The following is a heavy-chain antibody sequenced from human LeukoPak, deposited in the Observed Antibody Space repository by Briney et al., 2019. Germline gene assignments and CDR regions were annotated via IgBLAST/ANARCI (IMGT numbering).Heavy chain of an antibody. D-gene: IGHD3-22*01. CDR2: ISAYNGNT. J-gene: IGHJ4*02. CDR1: GYTFTSYG. V-gene: IGHV1-18*01. Sequence: ASVKVSCKASGYTFTSYGISWVRQAPGQGLEWMGWISAYNGNTNYAQKLQGRVTMTTDTSTSTAYMELRSLRSEDTAVYYCARGAEYYYDSSGYYAPPGYWGQGTLVTVSS. CDR3: ARGAEYYYDSSGYYAPPGY.